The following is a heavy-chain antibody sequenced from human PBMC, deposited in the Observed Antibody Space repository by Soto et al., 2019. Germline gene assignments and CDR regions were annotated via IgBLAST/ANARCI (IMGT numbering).Heavy chain of an antibody. V-gene: IGHV4-34*01. D-gene: IGHD6-19*01. Sequence: PSETLSLTCTVSGGSISSYYWSWIRQPPGKGLEWIGEINHSGSTNYNPSLKSRVTISVDTSKNQFSLKLSSVTAADTAVYYCGRGGIRWLVYYYYYYGMEVGGQGTRVTVSS. J-gene: IGHJ6*02. CDR2: INHSGST. CDR3: GRGGIRWLVYYYYYYGMEV. CDR1: GGSISSYY.